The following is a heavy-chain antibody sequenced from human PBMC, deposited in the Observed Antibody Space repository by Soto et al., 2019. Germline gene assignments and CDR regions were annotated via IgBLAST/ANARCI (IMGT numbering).Heavy chain of an antibody. D-gene: IGHD3-9*01. V-gene: IGHV1-69*13. CDR3: ARDKSGNYDILTGPYYYYYGMDV. Sequence: GASVKVSCKASGGTFSSYAISWVRQAPGQGLEWMGGIIPIFGTANYAQKFQGRVTITADESTSTAYMELGSLRSEDTAVYYCARDKSGNYDILTGPYYYYYGMDVWGQGTTVTVSS. J-gene: IGHJ6*02. CDR2: IIPIFGTA. CDR1: GGTFSSYA.